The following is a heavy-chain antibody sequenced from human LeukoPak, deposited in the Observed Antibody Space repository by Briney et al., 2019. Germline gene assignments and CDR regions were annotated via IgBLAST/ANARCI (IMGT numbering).Heavy chain of an antibody. CDR3: AKDGERLFDY. CDR2: ISYDGSNK. CDR1: GFTFSSYA. V-gene: IGHV3-30*04. J-gene: IGHJ4*02. D-gene: IGHD3-10*01. Sequence: AGGSLRLSCAASGFTFSSYAMHWVRKAPGKGLEWVAVISYDGSNKYYADSVKGRFTISRDNSKNTLYLQMNSLRAEDTAVYYCAKDGERLFDYWGQGILATVSS.